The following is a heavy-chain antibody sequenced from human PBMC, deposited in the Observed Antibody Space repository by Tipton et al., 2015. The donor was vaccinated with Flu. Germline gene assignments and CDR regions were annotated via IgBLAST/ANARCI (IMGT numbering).Heavy chain of an antibody. D-gene: IGHD7-27*01. CDR2: IYHSGST. Sequence: GLVKPSETLSLTCAVSGYSISSGYYWGWIRQPPGKGLEWIGRIYHSGSTYYNPSLKSRVTISVDTSKNQFSLKLSSVTAADTAVYYCARHPSSLGAVDILGQGTMVTVSS. V-gene: IGHV4-38-2*01. CDR1: GYSISSGYY. J-gene: IGHJ3*02. CDR3: ARHPSSLGAVDI.